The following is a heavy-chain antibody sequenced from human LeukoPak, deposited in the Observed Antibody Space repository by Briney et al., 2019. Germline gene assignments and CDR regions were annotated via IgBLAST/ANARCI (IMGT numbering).Heavy chain of an antibody. CDR3: AREVLTARAGYFDY. CDR1: GGSISSYY. D-gene: IGHD2-21*02. V-gene: IGHV4-4*07. CDR2: IYTSGST. J-gene: IGHJ4*02. Sequence: PSETLSLTCTVSGGSISSYYWSWIRQPAGKGLEWIGRIYTSGSTNYNPSLKSRITMSVDTSKNQFSLKLSSVTAADTAVYYCAREVLTARAGYFDYWGQGTLVTVSS.